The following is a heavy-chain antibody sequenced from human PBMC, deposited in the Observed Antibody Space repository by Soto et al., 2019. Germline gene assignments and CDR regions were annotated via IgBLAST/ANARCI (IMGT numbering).Heavy chain of an antibody. CDR3: ARDRAPIAAAGLFDY. Sequence: QVQLQESGPGLVKPSETLSLTCTVSGGSISSYYWSWIRQPPGKGLEWIGYIYYSGRTNYNPSLKSLVTISVDTSKNQFSLKLSSVTAADTAVYYCARDRAPIAAAGLFDYWGQGTLVTVSS. D-gene: IGHD6-13*01. V-gene: IGHV4-59*01. J-gene: IGHJ4*02. CDR1: GGSISSYY. CDR2: IYYSGRT.